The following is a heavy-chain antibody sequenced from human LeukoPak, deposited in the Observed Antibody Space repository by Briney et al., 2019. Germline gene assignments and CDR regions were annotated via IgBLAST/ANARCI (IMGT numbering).Heavy chain of an antibody. V-gene: IGHV3-7*01. J-gene: IGHJ6*02. CDR2: INQDGSDK. Sequence: GGSLRLSCAASGFTFTTYAMSWVRQAPGKGLEWVANINQDGSDKYYVDSVKGRFTISRDNAKNSLYLQMNGLRVEDTAVYYCARPRGMDVWGQGTTVTVSS. CDR3: ARPRGMDV. CDR1: GFTFTTYA.